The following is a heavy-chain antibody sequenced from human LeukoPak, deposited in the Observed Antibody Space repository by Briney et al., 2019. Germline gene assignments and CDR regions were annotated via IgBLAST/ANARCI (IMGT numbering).Heavy chain of an antibody. J-gene: IGHJ4*02. CDR2: INPNSGGT. V-gene: IGHV1-2*02. CDR3: ARDIGYCSSTSCQTDY. CDR1: GYTFTGYY. Sequence: GASVKVSSKASGYTFTGYYMHWVRQAPGQGLEWMGWINPNSGGTNYAQKFQGRVTMTRDTSISTAYMELSRLRSDDTAVYYCARDIGYCSSTSCQTDYWGQGTLVTVSS. D-gene: IGHD2-2*01.